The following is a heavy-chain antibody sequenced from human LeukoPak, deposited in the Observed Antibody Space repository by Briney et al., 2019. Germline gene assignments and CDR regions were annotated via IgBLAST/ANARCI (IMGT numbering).Heavy chain of an antibody. J-gene: IGHJ3*02. CDR1: GGSMRSYY. CDR3: ARGMLIVPSAPRRAFDI. D-gene: IGHD2-8*01. CDR2: TYYIGNT. Sequence: SQTLSLTCTVSGGSMRSYYWIWIRQPPGKGLEWIGHTYYIGNTNYNPSLKSRVTISVDTSKNQFSLDLSSVTAADTAVYYCARGMLIVPSAPRRAFDIWGQGTMVTVSS. V-gene: IGHV4-59*01.